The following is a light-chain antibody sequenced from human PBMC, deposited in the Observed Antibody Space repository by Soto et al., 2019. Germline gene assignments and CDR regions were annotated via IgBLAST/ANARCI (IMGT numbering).Light chain of an antibody. CDR2: EVS. V-gene: IGLV2-23*02. J-gene: IGLJ2*01. CDR3: CSYAGSSTLV. Sequence: QSARTQPASVSGSPGQSITISCTGTSSDVGGYNLVSWYQQHPDKAPKLMIYEVSQRPSGVSIRFSGSKSGNTASLTISGLQAEDEADYYCCSYAGSSTLVFGGGTKLTVL. CDR1: SSDVGGYNL.